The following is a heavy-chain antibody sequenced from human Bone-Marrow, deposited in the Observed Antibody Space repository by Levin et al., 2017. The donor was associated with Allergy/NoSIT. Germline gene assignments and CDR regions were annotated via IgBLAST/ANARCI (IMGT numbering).Heavy chain of an antibody. CDR2: ISFSATT. V-gene: IGHV4-30-4*01. J-gene: IGHJ3*02. CDR1: GGSISSGDYY. Sequence: SETLSLTCTVSGGSISSGDYYWTWIRQSPGKGLEWIGYISFSATTDYHPSLKSRVSISLDRSKNQFSLTLTSVTAADTAVYYCAQGHPDAFDIWGPGTMVSVS. CDR3: AQGHPDAFDI.